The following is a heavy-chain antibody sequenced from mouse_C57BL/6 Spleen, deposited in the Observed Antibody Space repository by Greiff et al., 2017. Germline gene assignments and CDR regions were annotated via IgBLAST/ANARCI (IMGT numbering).Heavy chain of an antibody. Sequence: EVKLQESGPGLVKPSQSLSLTCSVTGYSITSGYYWNWLRQFPGNKLEWMGYISYDGSNNYNPSLKNRISITRDTSKNQFFLKLNSVTTEDTATYYCASGGYYVFFDYWGQGTTLTVSS. CDR3: ASGGYYVFFDY. D-gene: IGHD2-3*01. CDR1: GYSITSGYY. CDR2: ISYDGSN. J-gene: IGHJ2*01. V-gene: IGHV3-6*01.